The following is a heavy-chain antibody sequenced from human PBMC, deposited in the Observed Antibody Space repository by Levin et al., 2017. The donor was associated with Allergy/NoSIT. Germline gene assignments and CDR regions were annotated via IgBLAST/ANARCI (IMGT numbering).Heavy chain of an antibody. CDR1: GFTFSSYA. Sequence: PGESLKISCAASGFTFSSYAMSWVRQAPGKGLEWVSAIYASADSTYYSDSVKGRFTISRDSSKNTLYLHMNSLRAEDTAVYYCARSSRGYGTFDSWGQGTLVTVSS. D-gene: IGHD5-12*01. J-gene: IGHJ4*02. CDR3: ARSSRGYGTFDS. CDR2: IYASADST. V-gene: IGHV3-23*01.